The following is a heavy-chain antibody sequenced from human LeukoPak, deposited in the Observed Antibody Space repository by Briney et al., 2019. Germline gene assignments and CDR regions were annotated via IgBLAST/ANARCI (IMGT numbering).Heavy chain of an antibody. CDR3: ARHLSYYDYVWGSYGVPKKGYFDY. CDR2: IYHSGST. V-gene: IGHV4-4*02. Sequence: PSETLSLTCAVSGGSISSSNWWSWVRQPPGKGLEWIGEIYHSGSTNYNPSLKSRVTISVDTSKNQFSLKLSSVTAADTAVYYCARHLSYYDYVWGSYGVPKKGYFDYWGQGTLVTVSS. CDR1: GGSISSSNW. D-gene: IGHD3-16*01. J-gene: IGHJ4*02.